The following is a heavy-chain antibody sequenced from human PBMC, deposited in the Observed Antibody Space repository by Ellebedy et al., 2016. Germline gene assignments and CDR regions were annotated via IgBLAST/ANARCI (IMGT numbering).Heavy chain of an antibody. CDR3: AKEAPYGSRSYASYYYYYGMDV. D-gene: IGHD3-10*01. CDR2: ISKDETNK. V-gene: IGHV3-30-3*01. CDR1: GFTLSSYA. Sequence: GGSLRLXCEASGFTLSSYAMYWVRRAPGKGLEWVSFISKDETNKYYADSVRGRFTISRDNSRETLHLQMNSLRAEDAGVYYCAKEAPYGSRSYASYYYYYGMDVWGQGTTVTVSS. J-gene: IGHJ6*02.